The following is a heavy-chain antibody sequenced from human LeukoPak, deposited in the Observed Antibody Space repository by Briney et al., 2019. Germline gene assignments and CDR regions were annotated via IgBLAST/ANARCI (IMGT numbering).Heavy chain of an antibody. CDR1: GFTFSNYA. D-gene: IGHD3-16*01. J-gene: IGHJ6*03. CDR2: ISGSAVTT. V-gene: IGHV3-23*01. Sequence: QPGGSLRLSCAASGFTFSNYAMSWVRQAPGKGLEWVSAISGSAVTTYYGDSVKGRFTISRDNSKNTLYLQMNSLRAEDTAVYYCAKAFRGLREYYYYMDVWGKGTTVTVSS. CDR3: AKAFRGLREYYYYMDV.